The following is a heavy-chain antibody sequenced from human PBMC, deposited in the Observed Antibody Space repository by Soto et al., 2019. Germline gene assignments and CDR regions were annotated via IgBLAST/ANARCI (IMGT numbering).Heavy chain of an antibody. J-gene: IGHJ3*02. V-gene: IGHV4-39*01. Sequence: SETLSLTCTVSGGSISSSSYYWGWIRQPPGKGLEWIGSIYYSGSTYYNPSLKSRVTISVDTSKNQFSLKLSSVTAADTAVFFCASFYDYVWGSYRYNDAFDIWGQGTMVTVSS. CDR3: ASFYDYVWGSYRYNDAFDI. CDR2: IYYSGST. CDR1: GGSISSSSYY. D-gene: IGHD3-16*02.